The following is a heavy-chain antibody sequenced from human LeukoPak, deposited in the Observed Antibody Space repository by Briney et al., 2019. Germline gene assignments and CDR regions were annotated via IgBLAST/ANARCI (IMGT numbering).Heavy chain of an antibody. J-gene: IGHJ6*02. CDR2: IYYSGST. CDR3: ARAGGGDPRVDYYYGMDV. Sequence: SETLSLTCTVSGGSISCGDYYWSWIRQPPGKGLEWIGYIYYSGSTYYNPSLKSRVTISVDTSKNQFSLKLSSVTAADTAVYYWARAGGGDPRVDYYYGMDVWGQGTTVTVSS. D-gene: IGHD2-21*02. V-gene: IGHV4-30-4*01. CDR1: GGSISCGDYY.